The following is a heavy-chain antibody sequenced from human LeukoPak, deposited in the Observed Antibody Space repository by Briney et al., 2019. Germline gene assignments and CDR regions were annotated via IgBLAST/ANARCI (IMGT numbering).Heavy chain of an antibody. CDR3: ARGDGYCSGGSCMTFDY. V-gene: IGHV1-18*01. Sequence: ASVKVSCKASGYTFTNYGITWVRQASGQGLEWMGWISAYTDKTNYAQKFQGRVTMTTDTSTTTAYMELRSLRSDDTAIYYCARGDGYCSGGSCMTFDYWGQGTLVTVSS. CDR1: GYTFTNYG. D-gene: IGHD2-15*01. J-gene: IGHJ4*02. CDR2: ISAYTDKT.